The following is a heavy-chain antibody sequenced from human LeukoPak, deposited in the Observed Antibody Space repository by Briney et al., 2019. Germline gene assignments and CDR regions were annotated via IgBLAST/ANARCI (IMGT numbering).Heavy chain of an antibody. CDR1: GFTFSSYE. Sequence: GGALRLSCAASGFTFSSYEMHWVRQAPGKGLEWVSYISCSGRSIYYADSVKGRFTISRDNAKNSLYLQVNSLRAEDTAVYDCARIGYPRRKYCYDSSGYYDQDYWGQGTLVTVSS. J-gene: IGHJ4*02. V-gene: IGHV3-48*03. CDR3: ARIGYPRRKYCYDSSGYYDQDY. D-gene: IGHD3-22*01. CDR2: ISCSGRSI.